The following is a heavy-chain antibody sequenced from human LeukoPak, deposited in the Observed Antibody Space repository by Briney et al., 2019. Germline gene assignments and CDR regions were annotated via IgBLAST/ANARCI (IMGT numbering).Heavy chain of an antibody. J-gene: IGHJ5*02. V-gene: IGHV4-34*01. Sequence: KPSETLSLTCAVYGGSFSGYYWSWIRQPPGKGLEWIGEINHSGSTNYNPSLKSRVTISVDTSKNQFSLKLSSVTAADTAVYYCARRRGWFGGRVWFEFDPWGQGTLVTVSS. CDR2: INHSGST. CDR3: ARRRGWFGGRVWFEFDP. CDR1: GGSFSGYY. D-gene: IGHD3-10*01.